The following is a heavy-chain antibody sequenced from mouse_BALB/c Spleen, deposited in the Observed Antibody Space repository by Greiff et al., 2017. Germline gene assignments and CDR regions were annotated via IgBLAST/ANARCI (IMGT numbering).Heavy chain of an antibody. J-gene: IGHJ2*01. CDR3: ANMITFDY. CDR2: INPSTGYT. V-gene: IGHV1-7*01. Sequence: LVESGAELAKPGASVKMSCKASGYTFTSYWMHWVKQRPGQGLEWIGYINPSTGYTEYNQKFKDKATLTADKSSSTAYMQLSSLTSEDSAVYYCANMITFDYWGQGTTLTVSS. D-gene: IGHD2-4*01. CDR1: GYTFTSYW.